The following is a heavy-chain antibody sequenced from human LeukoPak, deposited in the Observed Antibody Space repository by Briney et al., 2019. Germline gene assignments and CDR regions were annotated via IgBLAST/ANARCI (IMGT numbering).Heavy chain of an antibody. V-gene: IGHV3-74*01. D-gene: IGHD3-10*01. Sequence: GGSLRLSCAASGFTFSSYWMHWVREVPGKGLVWVSLIHSDGSTIIYADSVKGRFTISRDNAKKTLYLQMDSLRVEDMAVYYCARGGGSAASGSQVRVDCMDVRGEGTSVTVSS. CDR2: IHSDGSTI. CDR1: GFTFSSYW. J-gene: IGHJ6*03. CDR3: ARGGGSAASGSQVRVDCMDV.